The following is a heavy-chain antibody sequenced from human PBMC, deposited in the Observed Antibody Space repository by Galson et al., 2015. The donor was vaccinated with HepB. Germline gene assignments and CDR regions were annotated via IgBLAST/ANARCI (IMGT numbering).Heavy chain of an antibody. V-gene: IGHV4-4*07. D-gene: IGHD3-16*02. CDR1: GGSISSYY. J-gene: IGHJ3*02. CDR3: ARGRKDYVWGSYHPDDAFDI. Sequence: ETLSLTCTVSGGSISSYYWSWIRQPAGKGLEWIGRIYTSGSTNYDPSLKSRVTMSVDTSKNQFSLKLSSVTAADTAVYYCARGRKDYVWGSYHPDDAFDIWGQGTMVTVSS. CDR2: IYTSGST.